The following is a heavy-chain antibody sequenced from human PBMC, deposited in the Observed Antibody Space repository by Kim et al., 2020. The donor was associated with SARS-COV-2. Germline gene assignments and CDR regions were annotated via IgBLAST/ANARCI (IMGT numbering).Heavy chain of an antibody. CDR1: GFTFSSYS. D-gene: IGHD4-17*01. CDR3: ARDGYGDYTFDY. J-gene: IGHJ4*02. CDR2: ISSSSSYI. Sequence: GGSLRLSCAASGFTFSSYSMNWVRQAPGKGLEWVSSISSSSSYIYYADSVKGRFTISRDNAKNSLYLQMNSLRAEDTAVYYCARDGYGDYTFDYWGQGTLVTVSS. V-gene: IGHV3-21*01.